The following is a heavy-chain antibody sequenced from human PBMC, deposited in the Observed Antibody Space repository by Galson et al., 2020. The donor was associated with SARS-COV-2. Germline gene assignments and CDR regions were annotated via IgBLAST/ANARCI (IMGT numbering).Heavy chain of an antibody. J-gene: IGHJ6*03. CDR2: IIPIFGTA. Sequence: SVKVSCKASGGTFSSYAISWVRQAPGQGLEWMGGIIPIFGTANYAQKFQGRVTITADESTSTAYMELSSLRSEDTAVYYCARAGGYCSSTSCHSYYYYYYMDVWGKGTTVTVSS. V-gene: IGHV1-69*13. CDR1: GGTFSSYA. CDR3: ARAGGYCSSTSCHSYYYYYYMDV. D-gene: IGHD2-2*01.